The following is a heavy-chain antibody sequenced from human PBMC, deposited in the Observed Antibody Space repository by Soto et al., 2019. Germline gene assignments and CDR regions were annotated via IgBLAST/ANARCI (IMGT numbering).Heavy chain of an antibody. CDR3: ARNKGFGYGSGSSYYYYGMDV. J-gene: IGHJ6*02. CDR1: GGSFSGYY. CDR2: INHSGST. Sequence: SETLSLTCAVYGGSFSGYYWSWIRQPPGKGLEWIGEINHSGSTNYNPSLKSRVTISVDTSKNQFSLKLSSVTAADTAVYYCARNKGFGYGSGSSYYYYGMDVWGQGTTVTVSS. V-gene: IGHV4-34*01. D-gene: IGHD3-10*01.